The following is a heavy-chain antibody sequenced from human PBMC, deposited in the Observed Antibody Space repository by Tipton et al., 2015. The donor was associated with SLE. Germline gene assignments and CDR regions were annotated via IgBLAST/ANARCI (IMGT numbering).Heavy chain of an antibody. CDR3: AREGIAAAGPGFDY. J-gene: IGHJ4*02. D-gene: IGHD6-13*01. CDR2: IYTSGST. V-gene: IGHV4-4*09. CDR1: GGSFSGYY. Sequence: TLSLTCAVYGGSFSGYYWSWIRQPAGKGLEWIGYIYTSGSTNYNPSLKSRVTISVDTSKNQFSLKLSSVTAADTAVYYCAREGIAAAGPGFDYWGQGTLVTVSS.